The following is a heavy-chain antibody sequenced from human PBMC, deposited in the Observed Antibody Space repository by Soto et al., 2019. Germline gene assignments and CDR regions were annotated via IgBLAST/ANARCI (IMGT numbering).Heavy chain of an antibody. CDR1: GGSISSYY. CDR2: IYYSGST. V-gene: IGHV4-59*06. Sequence: SETLSLTCTVSGGSISSYYWSWIRQPPGKGLEWIGYIYYSGSTYYNPSLKSRVTISVDTSKNQFSLKLSSVTAADTAVYYCASRGYSGKFDYWGQGTLVTVSP. D-gene: IGHD5-12*01. J-gene: IGHJ4*02. CDR3: ASRGYSGKFDY.